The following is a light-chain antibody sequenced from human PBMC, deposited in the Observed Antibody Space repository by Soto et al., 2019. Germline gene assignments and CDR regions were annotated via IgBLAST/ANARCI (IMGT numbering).Light chain of an antibody. Sequence: QSVLTQPPSVSAAPGQTVTISCSGSSSNIGNNYVSWYQQLPGTAPKLLIYDNNKRPSGIPDRFSGSKSGTSATLGITGLQTGDEADYYCGTWDSSLSAAGYVFGTGTKLTVL. CDR1: SSNIGNNY. V-gene: IGLV1-51*01. CDR3: GTWDSSLSAAGYV. CDR2: DNN. J-gene: IGLJ1*01.